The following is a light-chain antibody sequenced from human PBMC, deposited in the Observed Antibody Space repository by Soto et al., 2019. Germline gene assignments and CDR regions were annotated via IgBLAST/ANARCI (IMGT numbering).Light chain of an antibody. CDR1: QSLSSGY. J-gene: IGKJ1*01. CDR3: QQYGNSPWT. CDR2: GAS. V-gene: IGKV3-20*01. Sequence: EIVLTQSPGTLSLSPGERATLSCRASQSLSSGYLAWYQQKPGQAPRLLIYGASSRATGIPDRFSGSGSGTDFTLTISRLEPEDFAVYYCQQYGNSPWTFGQGTKVEIK.